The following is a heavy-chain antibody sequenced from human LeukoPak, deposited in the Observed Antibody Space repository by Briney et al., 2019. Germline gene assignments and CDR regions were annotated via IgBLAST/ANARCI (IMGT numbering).Heavy chain of an antibody. CDR3: AELGITMIGGV. CDR2: ISSSGSTI. J-gene: IGHJ6*04. V-gene: IGHV3-11*04. CDR1: GSAVSNNY. D-gene: IGHD3-10*02. Sequence: PGGSLRLSCTASGSAVSNNYMNWVRQAPGKGLEWVSYISSSGSTIYYADSVKGRFTISRDNAKNSLYLQMNSLRAEDTAVYYCAELGITMIGGVWGKGTTVTISS.